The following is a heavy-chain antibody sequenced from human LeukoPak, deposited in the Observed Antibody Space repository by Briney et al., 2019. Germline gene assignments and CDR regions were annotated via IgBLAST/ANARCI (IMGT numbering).Heavy chain of an antibody. D-gene: IGHD3-10*01. CDR2: TYYRSTRYN. V-gene: IGHV6-1*01. Sequence: SQTLSLTCAISGDSVSSNSAAWNWIRQSPSRGLEWLGRTYYRSTRYNDYAVWVKTRITVNPDTSKNQFSLQLNLVTPEDTAVYYCARDGRITMVRGVIKDWFDPWGQGILVTVSS. J-gene: IGHJ5*02. CDR1: GDSVSSNSAA. CDR3: ARDGRITMVRGVIKDWFDP.